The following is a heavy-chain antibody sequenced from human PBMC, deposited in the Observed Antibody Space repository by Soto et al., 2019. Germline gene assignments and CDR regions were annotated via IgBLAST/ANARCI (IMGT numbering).Heavy chain of an antibody. CDR2: ISAGGGTT. Sequence: GGSLRVSCAASGFTFSTYGMTWVRQAPGKGLEWVSGISAGGGTTYYADSVKGRFTISRDNSRNTLYLQMNSLRAEDTALYYCAKAAGPSYGVLDYWGQGALVTVSS. CDR1: GFTFSTYG. J-gene: IGHJ4*02. V-gene: IGHV3-23*01. D-gene: IGHD3-10*01. CDR3: AKAAGPSYGVLDY.